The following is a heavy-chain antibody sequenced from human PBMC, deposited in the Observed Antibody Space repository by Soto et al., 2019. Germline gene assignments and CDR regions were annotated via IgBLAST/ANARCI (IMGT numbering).Heavy chain of an antibody. CDR3: TRRVDCSGGSCYSGYYYYMDV. CDR2: IRSKANSYAT. D-gene: IGHD2-15*01. CDR1: GFTFSGSA. V-gene: IGHV3-73*01. Sequence: GGSLRLSCAASGFTFSGSAMHWVRQASGKGLEWVGRIRSKANSYATAYAASVKGRFTISRDDSKNTAYLQMNSLKTEDTAVYYCTRRVDCSGGSCYSGYYYYMDVWGKGTTVTVSS. J-gene: IGHJ6*03.